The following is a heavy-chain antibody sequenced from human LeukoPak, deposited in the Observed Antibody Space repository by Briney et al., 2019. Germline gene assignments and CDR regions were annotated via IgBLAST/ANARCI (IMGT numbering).Heavy chain of an antibody. CDR2: ISVYSGNT. CDR1: GYTFSSYG. V-gene: IGHV1-18*01. CDR3: ARIATTDFYCSSTYCPNAFDT. Sequence: ASVKVSCKASGYTFSSYGISWVRQVPGQGLEWMGWISVYSGNTKYAQKVEGRVTMFTDTSTNTVYMELRSLRSDDTAVYYCARIATTDFYCSSTYCPNAFDTWGQGTMVTVSS. J-gene: IGHJ3*02. D-gene: IGHD2-2*01.